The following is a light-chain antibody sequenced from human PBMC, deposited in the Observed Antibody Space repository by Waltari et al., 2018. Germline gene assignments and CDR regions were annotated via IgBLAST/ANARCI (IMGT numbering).Light chain of an antibody. V-gene: IGLV3-19*01. CDR3: HSRETFSTRL. CDR2: GPD. Sequence: SSDLTQDPSLSVALGQTVRITCQGDSLRRYYASWYQQRPGQAPILVLFGPDNRPSGIQDRFSGSTSGNTASLTITGAQAEDEADYYCHSRETFSTRLFGGGTRLTV. J-gene: IGLJ2*01. CDR1: SLRRYY.